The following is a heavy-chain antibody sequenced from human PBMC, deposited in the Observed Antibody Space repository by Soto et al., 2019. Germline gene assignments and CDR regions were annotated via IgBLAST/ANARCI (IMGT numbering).Heavy chain of an antibody. V-gene: IGHV4-39*01. CDR2: IYYSGST. CDR3: TSQGYDILSWFDH. Sequence: SETLSLTCTVSGGSISSSSYYWGWIRQPPGKGLEWIGSIYYSGSTYYNPSLKSRVTISVDTSKNQFSLKLSSVTAADTAVYYCTSQGYDILSWFDHWGQGTLVTVSS. CDR1: GGSISSSSYY. D-gene: IGHD3-9*01. J-gene: IGHJ5*02.